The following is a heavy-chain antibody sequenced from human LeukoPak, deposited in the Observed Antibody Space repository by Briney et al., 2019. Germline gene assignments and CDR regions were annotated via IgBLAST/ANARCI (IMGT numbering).Heavy chain of an antibody. CDR2: IGGGGVDT. CDR1: GFTFSSLA. D-gene: IGHD2-2*01. Sequence: GGSLRLSCAASGFTFSSLAMIWVRQAPGQGLEWVSAIGGGGVDTYYADSVKGRFTIYRDNCKNKLYLQMNSLRAEDTAVYYCAKRGESCSSTNCLKYYFDYWGQGTLVTVSS. V-gene: IGHV3-23*01. CDR3: AKRGESCSSTNCLKYYFDY. J-gene: IGHJ4*02.